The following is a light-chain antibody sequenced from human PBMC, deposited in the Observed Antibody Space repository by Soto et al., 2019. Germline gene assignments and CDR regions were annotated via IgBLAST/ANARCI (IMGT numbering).Light chain of an antibody. CDR2: GVT. CDR1: SSDVGGYNY. Sequence: QSALTQPASVSGSPGQSITISCTGTSSDVGGYNYVSWYQQHPGKAPKFMIYGVTNRPSGVSNRFSGSKSGNTASLTISGLEAEEAADYYCSSDTSFSTLSVGFVGGTKLTVL. V-gene: IGLV2-14*01. J-gene: IGLJ2*01. CDR3: SSDTSFSTLSVG.